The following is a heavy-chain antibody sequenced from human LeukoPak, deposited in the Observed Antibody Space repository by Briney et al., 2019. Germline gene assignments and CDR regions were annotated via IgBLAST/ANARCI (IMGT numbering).Heavy chain of an antibody. J-gene: IGHJ6*02. Sequence: VASVKVSCKASGGTFSSYAISWVRQAPGQGLEWMGRIIPILGIANYAQKFQGRVTITADKSTSTAYMELSSLRSEDTAVYYCARAYSSSWLTYYYYYGMDVWGQGTTVTVSS. V-gene: IGHV1-69*04. CDR1: GGTFSSYA. CDR2: IIPILGIA. CDR3: ARAYSSSWLTYYYYYGMDV. D-gene: IGHD6-13*01.